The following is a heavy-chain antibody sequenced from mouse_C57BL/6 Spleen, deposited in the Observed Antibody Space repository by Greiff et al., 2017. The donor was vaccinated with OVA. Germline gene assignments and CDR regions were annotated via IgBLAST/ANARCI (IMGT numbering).Heavy chain of an antibody. CDR3: TREDMVTTDAMDY. J-gene: IGHJ4*01. V-gene: IGHV1-15*01. CDR2: IDPETGGT. CDR1: GYTFTDYE. Sequence: VQLQQSGAELVRPGASVTLSCKASGYTFTDYEVHWVKQTPVHGLEWIGAIDPETGGTAYNQKFKGKAILTADKSSSTAYMELRSLTSEDSAVYYCTREDMVTTDAMDYWGQGTSVTVSS. D-gene: IGHD2-2*01.